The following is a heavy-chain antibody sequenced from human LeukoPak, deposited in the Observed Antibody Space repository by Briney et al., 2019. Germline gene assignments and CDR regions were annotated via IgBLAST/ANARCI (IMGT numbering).Heavy chain of an antibody. CDR2: LNPNSGGT. V-gene: IGHV1-2*04. CDR1: GYTFTDYY. CDR3: ARGMFDNSGHYYYFYYALDV. J-gene: IGHJ6*02. Sequence: ASVKVSCKASGYTFTDYYMHWVRQAPGQGLEWMGWLNPNSGGTNYAQKFQDWVTMTRDTSISTAYMELRSLRSEDTAVYFCARGMFDNSGHYYYFYYALDVWGQGTTVTVSS. D-gene: IGHD3-22*01.